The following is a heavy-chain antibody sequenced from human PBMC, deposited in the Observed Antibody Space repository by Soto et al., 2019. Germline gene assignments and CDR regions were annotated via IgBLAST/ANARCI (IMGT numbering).Heavy chain of an antibody. CDR3: AGTYYYDSSGYYHY. D-gene: IGHD3-22*01. Sequence: ASVKVSCKASGGTFSSYAISWVRQASGQGLEWMGGIIPIFGTANYAQKFQGRVTITADKSTGTAYMELSSLRSEDTAVYYCAGTYYYDSSGYYHYWGQGTLVTVSS. CDR1: GGTFSSYA. V-gene: IGHV1-69*06. J-gene: IGHJ4*02. CDR2: IIPIFGTA.